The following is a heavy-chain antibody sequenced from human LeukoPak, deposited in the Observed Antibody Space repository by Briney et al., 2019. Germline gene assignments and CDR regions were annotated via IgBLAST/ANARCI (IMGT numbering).Heavy chain of an antibody. Sequence: PSETLSLTCTVSGGSITSYYWSWIRQPPGKRLEWIGYIFYSGSTNYNPSLESRVSISIDTFKNQFSLKLSSLTAADTAVYYCAKYPGYPTRWFEPWGQGTLVTVSS. CDR3: AKYPGYPTRWFEP. D-gene: IGHD6-13*01. V-gene: IGHV4-59*01. CDR2: IFYSGST. CDR1: GGSITSYY. J-gene: IGHJ5*02.